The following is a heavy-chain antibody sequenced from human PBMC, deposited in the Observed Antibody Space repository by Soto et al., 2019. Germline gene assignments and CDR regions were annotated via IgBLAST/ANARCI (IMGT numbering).Heavy chain of an antibody. CDR2: IIPIFGTA. CDR3: ARDQNEGRTARYYGMDV. V-gene: IGHV1-69*13. CDR1: GGTFSSYA. Sequence: SVKVSCKASGGTFSSYAISWVRQAPGQGLEWMGGIIPIFGTANYAQKFQGRVTITADESTSTAYMELSSLRSEDTAVYYCARDQNEGRTARYYGMDVWGQGTTVTVSS. J-gene: IGHJ6*02.